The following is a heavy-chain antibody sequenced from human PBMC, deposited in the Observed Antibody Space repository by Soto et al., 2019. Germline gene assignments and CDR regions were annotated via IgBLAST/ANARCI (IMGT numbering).Heavy chain of an antibody. V-gene: IGHV4-34*01. CDR3: ARVYSGSYSDY. CDR1: GGSFSGYY. CDR2: INHSGST. Sequence: PSETLSLTCAVYGGSFSGYYWSWIRQPPGKGLEWIGEINHSGSTNYNPSLKSRVTISVDTSKSQFSLKLSSVTAADTAVYYCARVYSGSYSDYWGQGTLVTVSS. D-gene: IGHD1-26*01. J-gene: IGHJ4*02.